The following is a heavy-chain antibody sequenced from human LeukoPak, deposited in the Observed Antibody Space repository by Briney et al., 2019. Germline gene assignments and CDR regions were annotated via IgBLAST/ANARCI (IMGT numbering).Heavy chain of an antibody. CDR1: GGSFSGYY. CDR2: INHSGST. V-gene: IGHV4-34*01. D-gene: IGHD3-22*01. J-gene: IGHJ4*02. CDR3: ARGRVQYYYDSSGYYHIPYFDY. Sequence: SETLSLTCAVYGGSFSGYYWSWIRQPPGKGLEWIGEINHSGSTNYNPSLKSRVTISVDTSKNQSSLKLSSVTAADTAVYYCARGRVQYYYDSSGYYHIPYFDYWGQGTLVTVSS.